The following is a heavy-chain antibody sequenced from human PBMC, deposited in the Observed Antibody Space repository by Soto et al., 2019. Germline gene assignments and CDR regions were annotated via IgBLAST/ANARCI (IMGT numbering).Heavy chain of an antibody. CDR2: ISGSGGST. D-gene: IGHD3-9*01. CDR1: GFTFSSYA. CDR3: AKDPTLNYDIWTGYFNYYYYGMDV. J-gene: IGHJ6*02. V-gene: IGHV3-23*01. Sequence: EVQLLESGGGLVQPGGSLRLSCAASGFTFSSYAMSWVRQAPGKGLEWVSAISGSGGSTYYADSVKGRFTISRDNSKNTLYLQMNSLRAEDTAVYYCAKDPTLNYDIWTGYFNYYYYGMDVWGQGTTVTVSS.